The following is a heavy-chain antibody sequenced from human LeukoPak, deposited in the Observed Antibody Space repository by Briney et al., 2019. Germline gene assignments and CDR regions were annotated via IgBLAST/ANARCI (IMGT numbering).Heavy chain of an antibody. J-gene: IGHJ4*02. D-gene: IGHD3-3*01. CDR2: IYYSGST. CDR1: GGSVSSGSYY. V-gene: IGHV4-61*01. Sequence: PETLSLTCTVSGGSVSSGSYYWSWIRQPPGKGLEWIGYIYYSGSTNYNPSLKSRVTISVDTSKNQFSLKLSSVTAADTAVYYCARGDFWSGRDYWGQGTLVTVSS. CDR3: ARGDFWSGRDY.